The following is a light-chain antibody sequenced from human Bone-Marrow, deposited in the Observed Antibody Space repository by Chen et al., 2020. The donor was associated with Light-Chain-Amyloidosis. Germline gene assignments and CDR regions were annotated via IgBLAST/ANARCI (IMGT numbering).Light chain of an antibody. CDR3: QRYGTSPLP. J-gene: IGKJ4*01. CDR1: QTISSNN. V-gene: IGKV3-20*01. Sequence: EIVLTQSPGTLSLSPGEAANLSCRASQTISSNNLTWYRQKFGQAPRPLMYGSSSGGTDLPDSVTGSGSGADITLTVSRLVPEDCAMYYCQRYGTSPLPFGGGTKVEIK. CDR2: GSS.